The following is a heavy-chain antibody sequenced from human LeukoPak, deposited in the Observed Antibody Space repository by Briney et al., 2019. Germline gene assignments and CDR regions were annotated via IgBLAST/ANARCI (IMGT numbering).Heavy chain of an antibody. CDR2: INHGDSDT. CDR1: GYSFTRSW. CDR3: ARRAYGSGRYAFDI. V-gene: IGHV5-51*01. Sequence: RGESLKTSCQDSGYSFTRSWIGWVRPMPGKGLEWMGIINHGDSDTRYSPSFKGQVTISADKSISTAYLQWSSLKASDTAMYYCARRAYGSGRYAFDIWGQGTMVTVSS. J-gene: IGHJ3*02. D-gene: IGHD3-10*01.